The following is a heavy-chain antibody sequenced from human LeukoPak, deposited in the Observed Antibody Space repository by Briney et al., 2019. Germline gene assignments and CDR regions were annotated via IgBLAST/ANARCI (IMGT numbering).Heavy chain of an antibody. D-gene: IGHD3-22*01. CDR3: ARVEATYYYDSSGPDNWFDP. J-gene: IGHJ5*02. CDR2: TYYRSKWYN. CDR1: GGSVSSNSAA. Sequence: SQTLSLTCAISGGSVSSNSAAWNWIRQSPSRGLEWLGRTYYRSKWYNDYAVSVKSRITINPDTSKNQFSLQLNSVTPEDTAVYYCARVEATYYYDSSGPDNWFDPWGQGTLVTVSS. V-gene: IGHV6-1*01.